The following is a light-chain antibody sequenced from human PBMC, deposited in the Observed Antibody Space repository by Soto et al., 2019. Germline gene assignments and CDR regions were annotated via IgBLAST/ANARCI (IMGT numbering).Light chain of an antibody. J-gene: IGLJ2*01. CDR1: SSDVGGYNH. Sequence: QSALAHPASVSGSPGQSITISCTGTSSDVGGYNHVSWYQHSPGKAPKLILFAVSDRPSGVSHRFSGSKSGNTASLTISGLQAEDEADYYCCSYTSLSTVVFGGGTKLTVL. CDR3: CSYTSLSTVV. V-gene: IGLV2-14*01. CDR2: AVS.